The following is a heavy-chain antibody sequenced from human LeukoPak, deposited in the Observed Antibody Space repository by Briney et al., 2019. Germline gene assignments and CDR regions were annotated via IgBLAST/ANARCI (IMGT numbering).Heavy chain of an antibody. CDR3: ARSGSSGYLTDFDY. CDR1: GFTFSSYA. CDR2: ISYDGSNK. J-gene: IGHJ4*02. Sequence: GGSLRLSCAASGFTFSSYAMHWVRQAPGKGLEWVAVISYDGSNKYYADSVKGRFTISRDNSKNTLYLQMNSLRAEDTAVYYCARSGSSGYLTDFDYWGQGTLVTVSS. V-gene: IGHV3-30-3*01. D-gene: IGHD3-22*01.